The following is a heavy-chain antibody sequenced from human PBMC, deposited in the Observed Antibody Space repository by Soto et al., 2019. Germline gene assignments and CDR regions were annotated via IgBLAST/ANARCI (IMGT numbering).Heavy chain of an antibody. Sequence: GASVKVSCKASGYNFISYDFNWVRQAAGQGPEWMGGMSSNSGNTGYAPKFQGRVTMTRDISRSTAYMELSSLRSEDTAVYYCAREKGDSYGPVGPMDVWGQGTTVTVSS. CDR2: MSSNSGNT. CDR3: AREKGDSYGPVGPMDV. V-gene: IGHV1-8*01. CDR1: GYNFISYD. J-gene: IGHJ6*02. D-gene: IGHD5-18*01.